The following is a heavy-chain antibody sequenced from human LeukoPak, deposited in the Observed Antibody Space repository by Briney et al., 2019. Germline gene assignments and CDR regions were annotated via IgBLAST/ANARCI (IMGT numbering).Heavy chain of an antibody. Sequence: ASVKVSCKASGYTFTGYYMHLVRQAPGQGLEWMGWIKPNRGGTNYAQKFQGRVTMTRDTSISTAYMKLSRLRSDDTAVYYCARVIQGDYGEYYFDYWGQGTLVTVSS. CDR1: GYTFTGYY. CDR2: IKPNRGGT. CDR3: ARVIQGDYGEYYFDY. J-gene: IGHJ4*02. V-gene: IGHV1-2*02. D-gene: IGHD4-17*01.